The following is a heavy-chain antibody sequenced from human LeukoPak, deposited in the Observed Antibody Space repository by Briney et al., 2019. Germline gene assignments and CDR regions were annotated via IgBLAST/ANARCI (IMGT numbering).Heavy chain of an antibody. D-gene: IGHD3-3*01. J-gene: IGHJ4*02. Sequence: GRSLRLSCAASGFTFSSYAMHWVRQAPGKGLEWVAVISYDGSNKYYADSVKGRFTISRDNSKNTLYLQMNSLSAEDTAVYYCARDSPGDFWSGYYTYYFDYWGQGTLVTVSS. CDR3: ARDSPGDFWSGYYTYYFDY. CDR1: GFTFSSYA. V-gene: IGHV3-30-3*01. CDR2: ISYDGSNK.